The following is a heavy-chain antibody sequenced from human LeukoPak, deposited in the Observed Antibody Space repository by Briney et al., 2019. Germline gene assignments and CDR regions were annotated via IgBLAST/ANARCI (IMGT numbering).Heavy chain of an antibody. D-gene: IGHD6-13*01. CDR2: IYYSGST. J-gene: IGHJ5*02. V-gene: IGHV4-59*01. CDR3: ARIYSSSRGWFDP. CDR1: GGSISSYY. Sequence: PSETLSLTCTASGGSISSYYWSWIRQPPGKGLEWIGYIYYSGSTNYNPSLKSRVTISVDTSKNQFSLKLSSVTAADTAVYYCARIYSSSRGWFDPWGQGTLVTVSS.